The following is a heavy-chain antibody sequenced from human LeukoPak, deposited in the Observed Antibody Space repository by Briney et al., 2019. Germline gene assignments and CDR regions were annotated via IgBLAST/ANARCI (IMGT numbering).Heavy chain of an antibody. V-gene: IGHV3-13*01. J-gene: IGHJ4*02. D-gene: IGHD5/OR15-5a*01. Sequence: PGGSLRLSCAASGFTFSGYDMHWVRQATGKGLEWVSVIGTAGDTYYPGSVKGRFTISRENAKNSLYLQMNSLRAGDTAVYYCARASDVSRDYFDYWGQGTLVTVSS. CDR3: ARASDVSRDYFDY. CDR1: GFTFSGYD. CDR2: IGTAGDT.